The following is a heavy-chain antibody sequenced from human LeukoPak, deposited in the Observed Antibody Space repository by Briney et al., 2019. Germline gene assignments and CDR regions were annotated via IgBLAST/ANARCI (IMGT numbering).Heavy chain of an antibody. Sequence: ASVKVSCKASGYTFTSYGISWVRQAPGQGLERMGLISAYNGNTNYAQKLQGRVTMTTDTSTSTAYMELRSLRSDDPAVYYCARWHGPRWFGDYYFDYWGQGTLVTVSS. D-gene: IGHD3-10*01. V-gene: IGHV1-18*01. CDR3: ARWHGPRWFGDYYFDY. CDR2: ISAYNGNT. J-gene: IGHJ4*02. CDR1: GYTFTSYG.